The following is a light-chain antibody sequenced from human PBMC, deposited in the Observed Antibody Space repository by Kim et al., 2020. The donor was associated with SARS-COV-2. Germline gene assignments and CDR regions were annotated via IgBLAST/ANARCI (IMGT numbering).Light chain of an antibody. CDR1: QSISSW. J-gene: IGKJ1*01. V-gene: IGKV1-5*03. Sequence: ASVGDRVTITCRASQSISSWLAWYQQKPGKAPKHLIYRASSLESGVPSRFSGSGSGTEFTLTISSLQPDDFATYYCQQYNSYPWTFGQGTKVDIK. CDR3: QQYNSYPWT. CDR2: RAS.